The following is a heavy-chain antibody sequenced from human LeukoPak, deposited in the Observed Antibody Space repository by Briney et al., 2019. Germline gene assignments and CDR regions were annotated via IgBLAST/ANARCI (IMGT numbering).Heavy chain of an antibody. CDR3: ARPQEKDILAGSLYF. CDR1: GGSISNKY. D-gene: IGHD3-9*01. V-gene: IGHV4-59*04. CDR2: IYHSGST. Sequence: PSETLSLTCTVSGGSISNKYWSWIRQPPGKGLEWIGSIYHSGSTYYNPSLKSRVTISVDTSKNQFSLKVSSVTAADTAVYYCARPQEKDILAGSLYFWGQGTLVTVSS. J-gene: IGHJ4*02.